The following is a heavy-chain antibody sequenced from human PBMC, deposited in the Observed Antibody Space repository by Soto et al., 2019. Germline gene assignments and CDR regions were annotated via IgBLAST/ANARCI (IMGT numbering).Heavy chain of an antibody. CDR3: ARLRDRSGTASIYNGMDV. CDR1: GVSLTSHY. CDR2: IYYSGST. J-gene: IGHJ6*02. D-gene: IGHD3-22*01. Sequence: PSETLSLTCRASGVSLTSHYLTWIRQSPGKGLEWIGYIYYSGSTNYSPSLKSRLTMSIDTPSNQFSLNLSSVTAADTAIYYCARLRDRSGTASIYNGMDVWGPGTMVTVSS. V-gene: IGHV4-59*11.